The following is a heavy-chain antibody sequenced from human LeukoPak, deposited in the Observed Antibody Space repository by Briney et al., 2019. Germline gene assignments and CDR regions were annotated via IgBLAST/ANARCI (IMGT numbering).Heavy chain of an antibody. J-gene: IGHJ4*02. CDR3: ARVEVVAATSHYFDY. CDR1: GGSISSYY. V-gene: IGHV4-59*01. D-gene: IGHD2-15*01. CDR2: IYYSGST. Sequence: SETLSLTCTVSGGSISSYYWSWIRQPPGKGLEWIGYIYYSGSTNYNPSLKSRVTISVDTSKNQFSLKLSSVTAADTAVYYCARVEVVAATSHYFDYWGQGTLVTVSS.